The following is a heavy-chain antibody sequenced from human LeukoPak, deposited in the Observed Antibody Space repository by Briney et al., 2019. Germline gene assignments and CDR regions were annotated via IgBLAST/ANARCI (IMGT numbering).Heavy chain of an antibody. V-gene: IGHV4-39*01. CDR3: ARHGGIAARVNDAFDI. CDR2: IYYSGST. Sequence: SETLSLTCTVSGGSISSSSYYWGWIRQPPGKGLEWIGSIYYSGSTYYNPSLKSRVTISVDTSKNQFSLKLSSVTAADTAVYYCARHGGIAARVNDAFDIWGQGTMVTVSS. J-gene: IGHJ3*02. D-gene: IGHD6-6*01. CDR1: GGSISSSSYY.